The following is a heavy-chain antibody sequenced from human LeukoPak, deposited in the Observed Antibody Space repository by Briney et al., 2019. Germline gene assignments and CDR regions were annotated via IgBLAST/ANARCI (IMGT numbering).Heavy chain of an antibody. CDR1: GFTFDDYG. V-gene: IGHV3-20*04. CDR3: ARVRVVGAMVDAFDI. CDR2: INWNGGST. Sequence: GGSLRLSCAASGFTFDDYGMSWVRQAPGKGLEWVSGINWNGGSTGYADSVKGRFTISRDNAKNSLYLQMNSPRVEDTALYYCARVRVVGAMVDAFDIWGQGTMVTVSS. D-gene: IGHD1-26*01. J-gene: IGHJ3*02.